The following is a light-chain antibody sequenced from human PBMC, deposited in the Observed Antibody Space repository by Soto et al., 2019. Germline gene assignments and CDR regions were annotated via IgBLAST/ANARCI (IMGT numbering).Light chain of an antibody. Sequence: EIVLTQSPATLSLSPGERATLSCRASQSVSSYLAWYQQKPCQAPRLLIYDSSNRATDIPARFSGSGSGTELTLTISSLEPEDFEVYYRLERSGWQWTFRQGTTVEIK. CDR1: QSVSSY. V-gene: IGKV3-11*01. CDR2: DSS. J-gene: IGKJ1*01. CDR3: LERSGWQWT.